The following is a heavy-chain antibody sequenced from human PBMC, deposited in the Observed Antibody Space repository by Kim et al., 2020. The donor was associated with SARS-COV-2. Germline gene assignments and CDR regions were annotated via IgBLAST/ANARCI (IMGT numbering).Heavy chain of an antibody. CDR2: INPNSGGT. CDR3: ARDPDYDSSGYYYNY. CDR1: GYTFTGYY. Sequence: ASVKVSCKASGYTFTGYYMHWVRQAPGQGLEWMGWINPNSGGTNYAQKFQGRVTMTRDTSISTAYMELSRLRSDDTAVYYCARDPDYDSSGYYYNYWGQGTLVTVSS. J-gene: IGHJ4*02. D-gene: IGHD3-22*01. V-gene: IGHV1-2*02.